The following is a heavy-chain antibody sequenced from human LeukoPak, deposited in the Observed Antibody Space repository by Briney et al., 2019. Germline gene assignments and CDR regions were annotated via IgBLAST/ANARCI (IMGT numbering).Heavy chain of an antibody. V-gene: IGHV2-5*02. Sequence: SGPTLVKPTQTLTLTCTLSGFSVTSRPVGVGWMRQPPGKALEWLVFVYWDDDNRYNSSLKSRLTVTRDTSKNQVVLTMTNMDPVDTATYFCTHSPQGGSDYWGQGTLVTVSS. J-gene: IGHJ4*02. CDR2: VYWDDDN. CDR1: GFSVTSRPVG. CDR3: THSPQGGSDY. D-gene: IGHD5-12*01.